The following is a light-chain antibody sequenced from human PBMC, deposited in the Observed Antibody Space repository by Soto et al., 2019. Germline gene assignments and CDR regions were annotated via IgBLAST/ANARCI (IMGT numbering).Light chain of an antibody. CDR1: QGISSY. Sequence: DIQLTQSPSFLSASVGDRVTITCRARQGISSYLVWYQQKPGKAPKLLIYAAPTLQSWVPSRFSCSGSGTEFTLTISSLQPEDFATCYCQQLNSYSLTFGGGTKVELK. V-gene: IGKV1-9*01. J-gene: IGKJ4*01. CDR3: QQLNSYSLT. CDR2: AAP.